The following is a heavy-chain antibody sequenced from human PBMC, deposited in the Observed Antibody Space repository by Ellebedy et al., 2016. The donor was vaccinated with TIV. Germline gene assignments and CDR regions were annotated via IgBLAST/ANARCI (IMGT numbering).Heavy chain of an antibody. CDR1: GFTFSSYS. V-gene: IGHV3-21*01. CDR2: ISSSSSYI. D-gene: IGHD6-19*01. Sequence: GESLKISCAASGFTFSSYSMNWVRQAPGKGLEWVSSISSSSSYIYYADSVKGRFSVSRDNANNTMYLQMNSLRAEDTAIYYCARRYTSGWAPFHYWGQGTLVTVSS. CDR3: ARRYTSGWAPFHY. J-gene: IGHJ4*02.